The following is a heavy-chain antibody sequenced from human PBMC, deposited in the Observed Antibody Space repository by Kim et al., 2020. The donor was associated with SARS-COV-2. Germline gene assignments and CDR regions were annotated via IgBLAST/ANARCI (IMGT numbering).Heavy chain of an antibody. CDR3: ARGWDPHCSGGSCYSGLGAAYGMDV. D-gene: IGHD2-15*01. CDR1: GGTFSSYA. J-gene: IGHJ6*02. Sequence: SVKVSCKASGGTFSSYAISWVRQAPGQGLEWMGGIIPIFGTANYAQKFQGRVTITADESTSTAYMELSSLRSEDTAVYYCARGWDPHCSGGSCYSGLGAAYGMDVWGQGTTVTVSS. CDR2: IIPIFGTA. V-gene: IGHV1-69*13.